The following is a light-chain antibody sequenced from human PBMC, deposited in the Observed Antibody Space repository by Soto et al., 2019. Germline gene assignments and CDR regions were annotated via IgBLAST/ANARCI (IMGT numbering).Light chain of an antibody. Sequence: DIVMTQSPDSLAVSLGERATINCKSSQSVLYSSNNKNYLAWYQQKPGQPPKLLIYWASTRESGVPDRFSGSGYGTDFTLTISSLQAEDVAVYYCQQYYSTPRTFGQGTKLEIK. V-gene: IGKV4-1*01. J-gene: IGKJ2*01. CDR3: QQYYSTPRT. CDR1: QSVLYSSNNKNY. CDR2: WAS.